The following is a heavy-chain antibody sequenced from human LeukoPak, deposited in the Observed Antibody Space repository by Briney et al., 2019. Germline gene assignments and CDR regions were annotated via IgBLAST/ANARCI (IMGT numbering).Heavy chain of an antibody. V-gene: IGHV4-61*05. J-gene: IGHJ3*02. Sequence: SETLSLTCTVSGGSISSSSYYWGWIRQPPGKGLEWIGYIYYSGTTNYNPSLKSRVTISVDTSKNQFSLKLSSVTAADTAVYYCARGRFEGSGYVGDAFDIWGQGTMVTVSS. CDR3: ARGRFEGSGYVGDAFDI. D-gene: IGHD5-12*01. CDR1: GGSISSSSYY. CDR2: IYYSGTT.